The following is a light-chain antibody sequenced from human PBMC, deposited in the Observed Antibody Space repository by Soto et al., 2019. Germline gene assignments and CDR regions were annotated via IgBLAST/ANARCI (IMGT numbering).Light chain of an antibody. CDR3: QQYGSSPRT. CDR2: DAS. J-gene: IGKJ3*01. Sequence: EIVMTQSPVTLSVSPGERATLSCRASQSVSSSYLAWYQQKPGQAPRLLIFDASSRATGIPDRFSGSGSGTDFTLTISRLEPEDFAVYYCQQYGSSPRTFGPGTKVDIK. V-gene: IGKV3-20*01. CDR1: QSVSSSY.